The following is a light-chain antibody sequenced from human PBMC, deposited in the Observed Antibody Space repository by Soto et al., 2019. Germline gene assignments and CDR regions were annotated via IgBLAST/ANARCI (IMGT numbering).Light chain of an antibody. V-gene: IGLV2-14*01. CDR2: NVS. CDR3: SSYTTGSPYVV. CDR1: SSDVGGYNH. J-gene: IGLJ2*01. Sequence: QSALTQPASVSGSPGQSITISCTGTSSDVGGYNHISWYQQHPGKVPQLLIYNVSHRPSGVSNRFSGSKSGNTASLTISGLQAEDEADYHCSSYTTGSPYVVFGGGTKVTV.